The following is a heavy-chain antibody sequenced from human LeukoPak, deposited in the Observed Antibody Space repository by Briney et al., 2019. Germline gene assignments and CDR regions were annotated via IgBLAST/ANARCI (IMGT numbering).Heavy chain of an antibody. CDR3: ARVGLDNTGWHXNWFDP. D-gene: IGHD6-19*01. CDR2: ITTNGAST. Sequence: GGSLRLSCVASGFIFSDYYMTWIRQAPGKGLEWISYITTNGASTYYATSVKGRFTISRDNAQKSLFLQMNSLRVEDTAIYYCARVGLDNTGWHXNWFDP. J-gene: IGHJ5*02. V-gene: IGHV3-11*01. CDR1: GFIFSDYY.